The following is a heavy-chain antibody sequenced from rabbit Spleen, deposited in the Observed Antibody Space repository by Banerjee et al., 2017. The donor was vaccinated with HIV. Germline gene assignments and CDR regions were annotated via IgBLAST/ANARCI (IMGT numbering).Heavy chain of an antibody. Sequence: QEQLVESGGGLVTPGASLTLTCKASGIDFSSYNFICWVRQAPGKGLEWIACIDIGSRDFTYYASWAKGRFIISKTSSTTVTLQMTSLTAADTATYFCARDLTGVIGWNFNLWGPGTLVTVS. D-gene: IGHD1-1*01. CDR2: IDIGSRDFT. CDR3: ARDLTGVIGWNFNL. CDR1: GIDFSSYNF. V-gene: IGHV1S45*01. J-gene: IGHJ4*01.